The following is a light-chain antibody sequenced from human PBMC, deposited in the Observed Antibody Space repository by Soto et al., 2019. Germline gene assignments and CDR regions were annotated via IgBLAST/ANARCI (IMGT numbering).Light chain of an antibody. Sequence: DIQMTQSPSTLSGPVGDRVTITCRASQTISSWLAWYQQKPGKAPKLLIYKASTLKSGVPSRFSGSGSGTEFTLTISSLQPDDFATYYCQHYNSYSEAFGQGTKVELQ. CDR3: QHYNSYSEA. J-gene: IGKJ1*01. V-gene: IGKV1-5*03. CDR2: KAS. CDR1: QTISSW.